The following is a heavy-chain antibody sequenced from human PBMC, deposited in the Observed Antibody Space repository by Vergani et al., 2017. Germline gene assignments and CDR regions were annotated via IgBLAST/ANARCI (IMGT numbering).Heavy chain of an antibody. CDR1: GFTFSGSA. V-gene: IGHV3-73*01. CDR3: TSSHDYSLAGRYYDYGMDV. Sequence: EVQLVESGGGLVQPGGSLKLSCAASGFTFSGSAMHWVRQASGKGLEWVGRIRSKANSYATAYAASVKGRFTISRDDSKNTAYLQMNSLKTEDTAVYYWTSSHDYSLAGRYYDYGMDVWGQGTTVTVSS. CDR2: IRSKANSYAT. J-gene: IGHJ6*02. D-gene: IGHD4-11*01.